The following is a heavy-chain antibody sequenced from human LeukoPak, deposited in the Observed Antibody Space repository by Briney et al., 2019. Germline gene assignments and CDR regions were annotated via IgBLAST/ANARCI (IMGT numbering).Heavy chain of an antibody. CDR1: GGSISTYY. CDR2: IYYSGST. V-gene: IGHV4-59*01. J-gene: IGHJ3*02. Sequence: PSETLSLTCTVSGGSISTYYWSWIRQPPGKGLERIGYIYYSGSTNYNPSLKSRVTISVDTSKKQFSLKLSSVTAADTAVYYCASLSRYCSGGSCFSDAFDIWGQGTMVTVSS. CDR3: ASLSRYCSGGSCFSDAFDI. D-gene: IGHD2-15*01.